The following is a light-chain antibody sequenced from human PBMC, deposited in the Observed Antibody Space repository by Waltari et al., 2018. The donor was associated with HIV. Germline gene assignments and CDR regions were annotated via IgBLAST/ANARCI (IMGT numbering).Light chain of an antibody. CDR2: DTS. J-gene: IGKJ2*01. CDR3: QQRSNWPPT. CDR1: QSVNTY. Sequence: EIVLTQSPATLSLSPGDRATLPCRASQSVNTYLGWYQHKPGQVPRLLIYDTSKRAAGIPARFSGSGSGTDFTLTISSLEPEDFAVYYCQQRSNWPPTFGQGTKLEIQ. V-gene: IGKV3-11*01.